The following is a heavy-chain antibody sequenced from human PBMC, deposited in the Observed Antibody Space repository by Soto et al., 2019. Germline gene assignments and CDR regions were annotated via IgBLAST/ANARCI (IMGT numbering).Heavy chain of an antibody. D-gene: IGHD3-22*01. CDR1: GDTFSSYA. J-gene: IGHJ6*02. CDR3: ARDGSGYRSRSSPMDV. CDR2: IIPIFGTA. Sequence: QVQLVQSGAEVKKPGSSVKVSCKASGDTFSSYASSWVRQAPGQGLEWMGGIIPIFGTANYAQKFQDRVTITADESTSTAYMELSSLRSEDTAVDYCARDGSGYRSRSSPMDVWGQGTTVTVSS. V-gene: IGHV1-69*01.